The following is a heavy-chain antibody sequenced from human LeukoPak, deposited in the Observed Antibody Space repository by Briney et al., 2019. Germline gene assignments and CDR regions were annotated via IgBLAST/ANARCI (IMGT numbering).Heavy chain of an antibody. CDR3: ARGRYYDFWSGYSYYYYYMDV. CDR1: GGSFSGYY. CDR2: INHSGST. J-gene: IGHJ6*03. Sequence: SETLSLTCAVYGGSFSGYYWSWIRQPPGKGLEGIGEINHSGSTNYNPSLKSRVTISVDTCKNQFSLKLSSVTAADTAVYYCARGRYYDFWSGYSYYYYYMDVWGRGTTVTVSS. V-gene: IGHV4-34*01. D-gene: IGHD3-3*01.